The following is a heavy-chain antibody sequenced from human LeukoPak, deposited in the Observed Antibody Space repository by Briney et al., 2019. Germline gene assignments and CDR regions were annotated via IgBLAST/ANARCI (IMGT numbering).Heavy chain of an antibody. Sequence: GGSLRLSCAASGFTFSSYWMSWVRQAPGKGLEWVANIKQDGSEKYYVDSVKGRFTISRDNAKNSLYLQMNSLRAEDTAVYYCARDPNPVDIATSGWFDPWGQGTLVTVSS. J-gene: IGHJ5*02. D-gene: IGHD5-12*01. V-gene: IGHV3-7*01. CDR2: IKQDGSEK. CDR1: GFTFSSYW. CDR3: ARDPNPVDIATSGWFDP.